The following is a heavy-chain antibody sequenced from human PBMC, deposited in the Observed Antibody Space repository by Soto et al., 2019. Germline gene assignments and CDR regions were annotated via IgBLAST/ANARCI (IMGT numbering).Heavy chain of an antibody. D-gene: IGHD2-2*01. J-gene: IGHJ6*03. CDR3: SRLVIVPAAMSDYYMDV. V-gene: IGHV4-39*01. CDR2: IHSSGST. Sequence: QLQMEESGPGLVKPSETLSLSCTVSGVSISKSSYYWGWIHQPPGRGLEWIGSIHSSGSTSYNPSLENRVSMSVDTSNIQFSLRLNAVTAADTAVYHCSRLVIVPAAMSDYYMDVWGKGATVTVSS. CDR1: GVSISKSSYY.